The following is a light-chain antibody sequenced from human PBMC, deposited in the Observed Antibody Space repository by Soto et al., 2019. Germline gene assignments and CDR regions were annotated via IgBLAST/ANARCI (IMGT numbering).Light chain of an antibody. CDR2: RNN. CDR1: SSNIESNF. V-gene: IGLV1-47*01. Sequence: QSVLTQPPSASGTPGQRVTISCSGSSSNIESNFVYWYQQFPGTAPRLLIYRNNPRPSGVPDRFSGSKSGTSASLAISALRSEDEADYYCTVWDDSLRGRLFGGGTKVTVL. J-gene: IGLJ2*01. CDR3: TVWDDSLRGRL.